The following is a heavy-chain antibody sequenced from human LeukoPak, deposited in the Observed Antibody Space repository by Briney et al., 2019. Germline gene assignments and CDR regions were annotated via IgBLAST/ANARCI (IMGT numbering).Heavy chain of an antibody. V-gene: IGHV4-4*02. D-gene: IGHD2-2*01. Sequence: SGTLSLTCAVSGGSISSSNWWSWVRQPPGQGLEWIGEIYHSGSTNYNPSLKSRVTISVDKSKNQFSLKLSSVTAADTAVYYCARGYCSSTSCYFTSHYHYGMDVWGKGTTVTVSS. J-gene: IGHJ6*04. CDR2: IYHSGST. CDR3: ARGYCSSTSCYFTSHYHYGMDV. CDR1: GGSISSSNW.